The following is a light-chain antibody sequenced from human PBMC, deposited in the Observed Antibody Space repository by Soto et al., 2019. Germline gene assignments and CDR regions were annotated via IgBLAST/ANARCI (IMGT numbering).Light chain of an antibody. CDR2: GAS. CDR1: QSVSSD. J-gene: IGKJ1*01. V-gene: IGKV3-20*01. CDR3: HQYGRSGP. Sequence: EIVVTESPTTLSVSPGERATLSCRASQSVSSDFAWYQQKPGQAPRLLIYGASRRATGIPDRFSGSGSGPDLNLTISSLAHEGVAVYSCHQYGRSGPFGQGTKVDI.